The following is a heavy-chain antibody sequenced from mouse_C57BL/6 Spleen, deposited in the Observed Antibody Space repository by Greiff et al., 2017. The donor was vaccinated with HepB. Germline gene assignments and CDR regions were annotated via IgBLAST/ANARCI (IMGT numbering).Heavy chain of an antibody. V-gene: IGHV5-17*01. CDR2: ISSVSGTT. Sequence: EVKLMESGGGLVKPGGSLKLSCAASGFTFSDYGMHGVRQAPEKGLEWVEYISSVSGTTYYADTVKGRFTISRDNAKNTLFLQMPSLRSEDTAMYYCARGGGSSYYFDCWGHGTTLTVSS. CDR1: GFTFSDYG. J-gene: IGHJ2*01. CDR3: ARGGGSSYYFDC. D-gene: IGHD1-1*01.